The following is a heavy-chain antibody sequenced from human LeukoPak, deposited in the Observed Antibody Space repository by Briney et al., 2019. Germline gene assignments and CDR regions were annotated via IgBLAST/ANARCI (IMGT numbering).Heavy chain of an antibody. D-gene: IGHD5-18*01. CDR3: AREGFDSYGTTKDAFDV. CDR1: GFSFSGYN. J-gene: IGHJ3*01. CDR2: ISSSGTTV. V-gene: IGHV3-48*04. Sequence: HPGGSLRLSCAASGFSFSGYNMNWARQAPGKGLEWVSYISSSGTTVYYADSVKGRFTISRDNAKNSLYLQMNSLRAEDTAVYYCAREGFDSYGTTKDAFDVWGQGTMVTVSS.